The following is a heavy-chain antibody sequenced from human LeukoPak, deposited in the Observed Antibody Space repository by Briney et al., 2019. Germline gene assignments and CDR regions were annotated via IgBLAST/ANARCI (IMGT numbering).Heavy chain of an antibody. CDR2: ISAYNGNT. V-gene: IGHV1-18*01. CDR1: GYTFTSYG. J-gene: IGHJ4*02. Sequence: GASVKVSCKASGYTFTSYGISWVRQAPGQGLEWMGWISAYNGNTNYAQKLQGRVAMTTDTSTSTAYMELRSLRSDDTAVYYCARDTDSSSTSCYYYFDYWGQGTLVTVSS. D-gene: IGHD2-2*01. CDR3: ARDTDSSSTSCYYYFDY.